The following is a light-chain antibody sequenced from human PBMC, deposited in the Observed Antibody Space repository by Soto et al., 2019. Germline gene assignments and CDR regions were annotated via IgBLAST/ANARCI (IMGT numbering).Light chain of an antibody. CDR1: SSDVGSYNL. J-gene: IGLJ1*01. CDR3: SSYAGSSTLYV. Sequence: SVLTQPASVSGSPGQSITVSCTGTSSDVGSYNLVSWYQQHPGKAPKLMIYEGSKRPSGVSNRLSGSKSGNTASLTVSGLQAEDEADYYCSSYAGSSTLYVFGTGTKVTVL. CDR2: EGS. V-gene: IGLV2-14*02.